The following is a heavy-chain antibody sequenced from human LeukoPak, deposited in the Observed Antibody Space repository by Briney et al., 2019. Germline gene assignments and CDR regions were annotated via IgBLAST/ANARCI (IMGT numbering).Heavy chain of an antibody. J-gene: IGHJ4*02. CDR3: ARDRRYSSSWNPGY. D-gene: IGHD6-13*01. CDR1: GYIFTGYY. CDR2: INPNSGGT. V-gene: IGHV1-2*02. Sequence: ASVKVSCKASGYIFTGYYMHWVRQAPGQGLEWMGWINPNSGGTNYAQKFQGRVTMTRDTSISTAYMELSRLRSDDTAVYYCARDRRYSSSWNPGYWGQGTLVTVSS.